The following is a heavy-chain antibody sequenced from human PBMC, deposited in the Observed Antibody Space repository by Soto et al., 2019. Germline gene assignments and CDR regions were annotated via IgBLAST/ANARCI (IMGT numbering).Heavy chain of an antibody. CDR3: ATNWPHYYDSSGRSGGAFDI. J-gene: IGHJ3*02. V-gene: IGHV1-24*01. CDR2: FDPEDGET. CDR1: GYTLTELS. D-gene: IGHD3-22*01. Sequence: QVQLVQSGAEVKKPGASVKVSCKVSGYTLTELSMHWVRQAPGKGLEWMGGFDPEDGETIYAQKYQGRVTMTEDTSTDTAYMELSSLRSEDTGVYYCATNWPHYYDSSGRSGGAFDIWGQGTMVTVSS.